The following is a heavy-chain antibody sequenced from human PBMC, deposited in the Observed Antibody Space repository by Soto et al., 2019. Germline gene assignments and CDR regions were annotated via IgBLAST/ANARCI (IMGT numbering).Heavy chain of an antibody. J-gene: IGHJ4*02. V-gene: IGHV3-30*18. CDR2: ISYDGSNK. Sequence: GGSLRLSGAASGFTFSSYCMHWVRQAPGKGLEWVAVISYDGSNKYYADPVKGRFTISRDNSKNTLYLQMNSLRAEDTAVYYCAKVFSIVAGFDYLGQGTLVTVSS. D-gene: IGHD5-12*01. CDR3: AKVFSIVAGFDY. CDR1: GFTFSSYC.